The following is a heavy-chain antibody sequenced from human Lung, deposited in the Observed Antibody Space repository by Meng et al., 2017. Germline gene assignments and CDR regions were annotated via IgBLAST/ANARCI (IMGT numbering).Heavy chain of an antibody. CDR3: AHIVLYDSYDY. V-gene: IGHV2-5*02. CDR1: GFSLRTSGVG. D-gene: IGHD3-22*01. Sequence: QITLKWSGPTLVQPPQTLTLTCTFSGFSLRTSGVGVGWIRQPPGKALEWLALIYWDDDKRYSPSLKSRLTITKDTSKNQVVLTMTNMDSVDTATYYCAHIVLYDSYDYWGQGTLVTVSS. J-gene: IGHJ4*02. CDR2: IYWDDDK.